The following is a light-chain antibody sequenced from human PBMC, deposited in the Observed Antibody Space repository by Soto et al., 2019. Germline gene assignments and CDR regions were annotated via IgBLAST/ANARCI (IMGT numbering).Light chain of an antibody. CDR1: QSISRS. Sequence: DIQMTQSPSTLSASVGDRVTFTCRASQSISRSLAWYQQKPGKAPNLLIYMTSNLESGVSSRFSGSGAGTEFTLTISSLQPDDTAAYYCQQYGSFPYTFGQGTKLEIK. J-gene: IGKJ2*01. CDR3: QQYGSFPYT. V-gene: IGKV1-5*03. CDR2: MTS.